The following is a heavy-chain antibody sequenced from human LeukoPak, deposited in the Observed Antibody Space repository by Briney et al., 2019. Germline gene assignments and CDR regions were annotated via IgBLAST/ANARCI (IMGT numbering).Heavy chain of an antibody. V-gene: IGHV1-24*01. J-gene: IGHJ4*02. Sequence: ASLKLSCKVSGNSLSELSIQWVRHAPGKGLECMGGFDPEEAKMVYAQNFQGRVTMTEDTSTQTAYMELSGLTSDDTAVYYCTTRSGDFSSGFVNWGQGTLVTVSS. CDR1: GNSLSELS. D-gene: IGHD3-3*01. CDR2: FDPEEAKM. CDR3: TTRSGDFSSGFVN.